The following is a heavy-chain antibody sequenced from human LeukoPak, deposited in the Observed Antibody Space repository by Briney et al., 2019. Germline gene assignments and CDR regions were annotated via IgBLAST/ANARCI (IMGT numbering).Heavy chain of an antibody. D-gene: IGHD6-13*01. CDR3: ARDPGIAAALDY. CDR1: GGSISSGSYY. Sequence: SQTLSLTCTVSGGSISSGSYYWSWIRQPAGKGLEWIGRIYTSGSTYYNPSLKSRVTISVDTSKNQFSLKLSSVTAADTAVYYCARDPGIAAALDYWGQGTLVTVSS. CDR2: IYTSGST. V-gene: IGHV4-61*02. J-gene: IGHJ4*02.